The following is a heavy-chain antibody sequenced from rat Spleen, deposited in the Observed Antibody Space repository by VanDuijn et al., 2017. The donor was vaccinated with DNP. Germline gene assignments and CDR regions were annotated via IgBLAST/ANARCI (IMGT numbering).Heavy chain of an antibody. V-gene: IGHV5-7*01. CDR1: GFTFSNYD. Sequence: EVQLVESGGGLVQPGRSMKLSCAASGFTFSNYDMAWVRQAPKKGLEWVATISYDGSGTYYRDSVKGRFTISRDNAKNTLYLQMDSLRSEDTATYYCARQRVMYTTATGFAYWGQGTLVTVSS. CDR2: ISYDGSGT. J-gene: IGHJ3*01. D-gene: IGHD1-6*01. CDR3: ARQRVMYTTATGFAY.